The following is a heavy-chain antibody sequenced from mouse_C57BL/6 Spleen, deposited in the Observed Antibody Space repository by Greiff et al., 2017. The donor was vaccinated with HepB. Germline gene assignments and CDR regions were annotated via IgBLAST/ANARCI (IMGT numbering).Heavy chain of an antibody. CDR2: IYPRSGNT. V-gene: IGHV1-81*01. CDR3: AGKKEMIYYDYDGVYAMDY. CDR1: GYTFTSYG. J-gene: IGHJ4*01. D-gene: IGHD2-4*01. Sequence: QVQLQQSGAELARPGASVKLSCKASGYTFTSYGISWVKQRTGQGLEWIGEIYPRSGNTYYNEKFKGKATLTADKSSSTAYMELRSLTSEDSAVYFCAGKKEMIYYDYDGVYAMDYWGQGTSVTVSS.